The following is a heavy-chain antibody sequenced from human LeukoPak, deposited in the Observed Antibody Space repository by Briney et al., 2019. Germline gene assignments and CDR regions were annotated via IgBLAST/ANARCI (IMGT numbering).Heavy chain of an antibody. J-gene: IGHJ4*02. Sequence: GGSLRLSCAASGFTFSSYAMNWVRQAPGKGLKWVSGISESGAITHYADSVKGRFTISRDNSKTTVFLQTNSLRAEDTAVYYCAVSVRFERVWHYFNNWGQGTQVTVSS. CDR2: ISESGAIT. CDR1: GFTFSSYA. V-gene: IGHV3-23*01. D-gene: IGHD3-9*01. CDR3: AVSVRFERVWHYFNN.